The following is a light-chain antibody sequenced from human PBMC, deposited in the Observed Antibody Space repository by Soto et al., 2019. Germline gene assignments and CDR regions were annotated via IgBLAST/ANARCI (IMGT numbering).Light chain of an antibody. V-gene: IGKV1-5*01. Sequence: DIQMTQSPSTLSASLGSSVPITGRATQSISSWLAWYQQKPGKAPKLLIYDASSLESGVPSRFSGSGSGTEFTLTISSLQPDDFATYYCQKYNSYPRTFGQGPKVDIK. CDR1: QSISSW. J-gene: IGKJ1*01. CDR2: DAS. CDR3: QKYNSYPRT.